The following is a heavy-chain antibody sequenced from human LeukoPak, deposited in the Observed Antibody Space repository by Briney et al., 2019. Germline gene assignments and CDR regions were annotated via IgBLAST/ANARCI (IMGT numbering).Heavy chain of an antibody. J-gene: IGHJ4*02. CDR1: GYIFGHNG. D-gene: IGHD4-17*01. Sequence: EASVKVSCKTSGYIFGHNGISWVRQAPGQGPEWMGWISAYYGDTKYAQKFQGRVTMTRDTSTSTVYMELRSLRSEDTAVYSCAREGRYGDYVAYWGQGTLVIVSS. CDR2: ISAYYGDT. V-gene: IGHV1-18*01. CDR3: AREGRYGDYVAY.